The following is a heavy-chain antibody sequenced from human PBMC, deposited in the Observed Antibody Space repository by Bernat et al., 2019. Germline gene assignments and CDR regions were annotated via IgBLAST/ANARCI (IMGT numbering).Heavy chain of an antibody. CDR2: ISRSGGSI. CDR1: GFTFSSYS. J-gene: IGHJ4*02. V-gene: IGHV3-21*01. Sequence: EVQLVESGGGLVKPGGSLRLSCAASGFTFSSYSMNWVRQAPGKGLEWVSSISRSGGSIYYADSVKGRFTISRDNAKNSLFLQMDSLRAEDTAVYYCARWLKGGGDCCGLDYWGQGTQVTVSS. D-gene: IGHD2-21*02. CDR3: ARWLKGGGDCCGLDY.